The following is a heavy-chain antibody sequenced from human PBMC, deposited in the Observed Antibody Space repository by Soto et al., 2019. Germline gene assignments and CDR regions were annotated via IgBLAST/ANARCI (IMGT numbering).Heavy chain of an antibody. Sequence: SETLSLTCTVSGGSISSSSYYWGWIRQPPGKGLEWIGSIYYSGSTYYTPSLKIRVTISVDTSKNQFSLRLSSVPAADTSVYYCARILGIRDYWGQGTLVTVSS. CDR2: IYYSGST. J-gene: IGHJ4*02. CDR1: GGSISSSSYY. CDR3: ARILGIRDY. D-gene: IGHD7-27*01. V-gene: IGHV4-39*01.